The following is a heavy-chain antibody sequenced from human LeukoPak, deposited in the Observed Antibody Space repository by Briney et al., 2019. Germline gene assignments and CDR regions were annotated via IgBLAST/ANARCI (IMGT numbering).Heavy chain of an antibody. CDR3: ARRQRDIVVVPAAGDAFDI. Sequence: GESLKISCKGSGYGFTSYWIGWVRQMPGKGLEWMGIIYPGDSDTRYSPSFQGQVTISADKSISTAYLQWSSLKASDTAMYYCARRQRDIVVVPAAGDAFDIWGQGTMVTVSS. CDR1: GYGFTSYW. V-gene: IGHV5-51*01. D-gene: IGHD2-2*01. CDR2: IYPGDSDT. J-gene: IGHJ3*02.